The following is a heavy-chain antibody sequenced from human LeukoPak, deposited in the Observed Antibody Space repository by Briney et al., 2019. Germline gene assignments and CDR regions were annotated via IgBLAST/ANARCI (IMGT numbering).Heavy chain of an antibody. CDR1: GYTSTSYD. V-gene: IGHV1-8*01. Sequence: GASVKVSCKASGYTSTSYDINWARQATGQGLEWMGWMNPNSGNTGYAQKFQGRVTMTRNTSISTAYMELSSLRSEDTAVYYCARGWRSSLGNWFDPWGQGTLVTVSS. J-gene: IGHJ5*02. CDR2: MNPNSGNT. D-gene: IGHD6-13*01. CDR3: ARGWRSSLGNWFDP.